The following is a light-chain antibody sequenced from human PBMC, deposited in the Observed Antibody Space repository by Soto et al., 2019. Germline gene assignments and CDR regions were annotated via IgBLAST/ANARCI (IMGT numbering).Light chain of an antibody. CDR1: SSDVGGYNY. V-gene: IGLV2-8*01. CDR3: TSYTARNNYV. Sequence: QSALTQPPSASGSPGQSVTISCTGTSSDVGGYNYVSWYQQHPGKAPKLMIYEVIKRPSGVPDRFSGSKSGNTASLTVSGLQAEDEADYYCTSYTARNNYVFGTGTKLTVL. CDR2: EVI. J-gene: IGLJ1*01.